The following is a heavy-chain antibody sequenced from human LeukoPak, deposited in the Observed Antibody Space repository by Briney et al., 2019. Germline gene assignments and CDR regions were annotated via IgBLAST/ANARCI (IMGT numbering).Heavy chain of an antibody. V-gene: IGHV3-23*01. J-gene: IGHJ5*02. CDR3: AKGTIPGGGWFDP. CDR1: GFTFRRYA. Sequence: GGSLRLSCAASGFTFRRYAMNWVRPAPGKGLEWVASISGSCATTYYADSVKGRFTISRDNSKNTLYLQMNSLRAEDTAVYYCAKGTIPGGGWFDPWGQEPLVTVSS. D-gene: IGHD3-16*01. CDR2: ISGSCATT.